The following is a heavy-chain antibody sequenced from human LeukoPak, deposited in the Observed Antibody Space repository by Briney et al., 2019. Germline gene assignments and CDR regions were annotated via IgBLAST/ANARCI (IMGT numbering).Heavy chain of an antibody. V-gene: IGHV3-74*01. J-gene: IGHJ4*02. Sequence: GGSLRLSCAAFGFTFSRYRMHWVRQAPGKGLVWVSRINSDGDTTYYADSVKGRFTISRDNAKNTLYLQMNSLRAEDTAVYYCAGGGSITVAGYWGQGTLVTVSS. CDR1: GFTFSRYR. CDR3: AGGGSITVAGY. D-gene: IGHD6-19*01. CDR2: INSDGDTT.